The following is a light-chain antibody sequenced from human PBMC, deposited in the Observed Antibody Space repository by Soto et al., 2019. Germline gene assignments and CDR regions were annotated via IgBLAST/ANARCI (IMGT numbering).Light chain of an antibody. CDR3: SSYSFTAPLYG. V-gene: IGLV2-14*03. Sequence: QSVLTQPASVSGSPGQSITISCTGTSFKNVSWYQQHPGQAPNLVIYDVSYRPSGISHRFSGSESAYTASLTIAGLQAEAEADYYCSSYSFTAPLYGFGTGTKLTVL. J-gene: IGLJ1*01. CDR2: DVS. CDR1: SFKN.